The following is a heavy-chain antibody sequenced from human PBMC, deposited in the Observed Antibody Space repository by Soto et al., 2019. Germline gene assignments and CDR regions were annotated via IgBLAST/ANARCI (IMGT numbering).Heavy chain of an antibody. CDR3: ARGYSSGPDY. D-gene: IGHD6-19*01. J-gene: IGHJ4*02. CDR1: GFTFSNHW. Sequence: EVQLVESGGGLVQPGGSLRLSCAASGFTFSNHWMHWVRQAPGKGLVWVSRINSDGSTTTYADSVKGRFTISRDNAKNPLYMQLNSLRAEDTALYYCARGYSSGPDYWGQGTLVTVSS. CDR2: INSDGSTT. V-gene: IGHV3-74*01.